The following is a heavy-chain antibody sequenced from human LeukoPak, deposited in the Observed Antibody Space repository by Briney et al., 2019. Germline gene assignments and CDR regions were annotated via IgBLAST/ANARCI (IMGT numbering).Heavy chain of an antibody. V-gene: IGHV1-46*01. CDR1: GYTFTSYY. D-gene: IGHD5-18*01. CDR2: INPSGGST. J-gene: IGHJ6*02. Sequence: ASVKVSCKASGYTFTSYYMHWVRQAPGQGLEWMGIINPSGGSTSYAQKFQGRVTMTRDTSTSTVYMELSSLRSEDTAVYYCAILESVDTAMADVDPDVWGQGTTVTVSS. CDR3: AILESVDTAMADVDPDV.